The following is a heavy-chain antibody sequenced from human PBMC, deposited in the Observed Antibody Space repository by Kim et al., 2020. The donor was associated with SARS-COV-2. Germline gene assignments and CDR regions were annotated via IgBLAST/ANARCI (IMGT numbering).Heavy chain of an antibody. V-gene: IGHV3-30*18. CDR2: MSYDGSNK. Sequence: GGSLRLSCAASGFTFSSYAMHWVRQAPGKGLGRVAVMSYDGSNKYYADSVKGRFTISRDNSKNTLYLQMNSLRAEDTAVYYCAKGPLRYFDNWGQGTLVTVSS. J-gene: IGHJ4*02. CDR3: AKGPLRYFDN. CDR1: GFTFSSYA.